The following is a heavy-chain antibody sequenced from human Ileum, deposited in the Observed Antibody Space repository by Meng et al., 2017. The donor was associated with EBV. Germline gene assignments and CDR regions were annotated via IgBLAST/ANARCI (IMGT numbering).Heavy chain of an antibody. CDR1: GGSVTSGTYY. J-gene: IGHJ4*02. D-gene: IGHD1-26*01. CDR3: ARGYSYSYYFYFDY. V-gene: IGHV4-61*01. Sequence: QVQLHESGPGILNPSDPLSLTCTGSGGSVTSGTYYWSWLRQPPGSRLEFIGYVHHTGATNYNPSLVRRATVSVDTSKSQFSLHLTSVTAADTAVYYCARGYSYSYYFYFDYWGQGILVTVSS. CDR2: VHHTGAT.